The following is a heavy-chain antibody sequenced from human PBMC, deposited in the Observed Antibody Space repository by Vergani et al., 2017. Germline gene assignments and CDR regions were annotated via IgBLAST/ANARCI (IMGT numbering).Heavy chain of an antibody. Sequence: QVQLVESGGGLVTPGGSLRLSCAASGFTFSDYYMSWIRQAPGKGLEWVSYISSSGSTIYYADSVKGRFTITRDNAKKSLYLQMNSRGAKDTAVYYCARNRRGSTPYYYYIDVWGKGTTVTVSS. CDR3: ARNRRGSTPYYYYIDV. J-gene: IGHJ6*03. CDR1: GFTFSDYY. CDR2: ISSSGSTI. D-gene: IGHD2-2*01. V-gene: IGHV3-11*01.